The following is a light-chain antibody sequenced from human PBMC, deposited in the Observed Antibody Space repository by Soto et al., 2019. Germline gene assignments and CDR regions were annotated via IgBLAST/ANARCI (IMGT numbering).Light chain of an antibody. Sequence: QSVLTQPPSVSGAPGQRVTISCTGSSSNIGAGYDVHWYQQLPGTAPKLLIYGNSNRPSGVPDRFSGSKSGTSASLAITGAQAEDEADYYCQSYDSSLSGVVFGGGTQLTVL. CDR2: GNS. CDR3: QSYDSSLSGVV. CDR1: SSNIGAGYD. V-gene: IGLV1-40*01. J-gene: IGLJ2*01.